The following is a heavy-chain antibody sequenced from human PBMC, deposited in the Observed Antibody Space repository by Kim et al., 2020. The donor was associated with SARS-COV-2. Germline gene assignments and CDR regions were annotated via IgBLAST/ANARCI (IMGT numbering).Heavy chain of an antibody. Sequence: GGSLRLSCAAAGLSFSSYAMNWVRQAQGKGLEWVAGINNAGNSIYRADSIKGRFTISRDNSKNTLYLEMNSPRAEDTARYYYAKGPNWYQGMDAWGQGPTVPFSS. CDR1: GLSFSSYA. D-gene: IGHD1-1*01. CDR2: INNAGNSI. J-gene: IGHJ6*02. V-gene: IGHV3-23*01. CDR3: AKGPNWYQGMDA.